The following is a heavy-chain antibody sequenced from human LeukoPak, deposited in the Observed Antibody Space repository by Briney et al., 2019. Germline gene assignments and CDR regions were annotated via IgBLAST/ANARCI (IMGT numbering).Heavy chain of an antibody. J-gene: IGHJ4*02. CDR3: ARDRGEIAAAGIDGGGFDY. CDR2: ISPSGGST. CDR1: GYTFTSNY. Sequence: ASVKVSCEAFGYTFTSNYMHWVRQAPGQGPEWMGVISPSGGSTTYAQKFQGRVTLTRDMSTSTDYLELSSLRSEDTAVYYCARDRGEIAAAGIDGGGFDYWGQGTLVTVSS. V-gene: IGHV1-46*01. D-gene: IGHD6-13*01.